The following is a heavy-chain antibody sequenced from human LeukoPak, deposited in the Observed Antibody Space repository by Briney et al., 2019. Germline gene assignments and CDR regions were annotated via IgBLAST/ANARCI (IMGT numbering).Heavy chain of an antibody. Sequence: NTGGSLRLSCAASGFTFSSYSMNWVRQAPGKGLEWVSSISSSSSYIYYADSVKGRFTISRDNAKNSLYLQLNSLRAEDTAVYYCARDPPTYYYDSSGYFDYWGREPWSPSPQ. J-gene: IGHJ4*02. V-gene: IGHV3-21*01. D-gene: IGHD3-22*01. CDR2: ISSSSSYI. CDR1: GFTFSSYS. CDR3: ARDPPTYYYDSSGYFDY.